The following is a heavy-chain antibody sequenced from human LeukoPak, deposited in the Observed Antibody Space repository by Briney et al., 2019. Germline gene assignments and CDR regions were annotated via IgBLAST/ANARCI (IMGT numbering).Heavy chain of an antibody. CDR3: ARDKDSIVGATSDY. D-gene: IGHD1-26*01. J-gene: IGHJ4*02. CDR2: IKQDGSEK. V-gene: IGHV3-7*01. CDR1: GLTLSSNW. Sequence: GGSLRLSCGASGLTLSSNWMSWVRQAPGKGLEWVANIKQDGSEKYYVDSVKGRFTISRDNAKNSLYLQMNSLRAEDTAVYYCARDKDSIVGATSDYWGQGTLVTVSS.